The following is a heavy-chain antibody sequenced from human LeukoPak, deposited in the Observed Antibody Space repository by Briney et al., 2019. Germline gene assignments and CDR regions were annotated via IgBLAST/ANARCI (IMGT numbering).Heavy chain of an antibody. CDR1: GGTFSSYA. J-gene: IGHJ4*02. D-gene: IGHD3-3*01. V-gene: IGHV1-69*05. CDR2: IIPIFGTA. CDR3: ARGGRGVLRFLEWFLH. Sequence: ASVKVSCKASGGTFSSYAISWVRQAPGQGLEWMGGIIPIFGTANYAQKFQGRVTITTDESTSTAYMGLSSLRSEDTAVYYCARGGRGVLRFLEWFLHWGQGTLVTVSS.